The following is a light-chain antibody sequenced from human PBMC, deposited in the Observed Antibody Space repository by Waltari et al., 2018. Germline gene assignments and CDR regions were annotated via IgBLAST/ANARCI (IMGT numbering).Light chain of an antibody. Sequence: DIQMTQSPSSLSASVGDRLTITCRARQSISSYLNWYQQKPGKAPNLLIYAASSLQSGVPSRFSGSGSGTDFTLTISSLQPEDFATYYCQQSYSTPFTFGPGTKVDIK. CDR2: AAS. J-gene: IGKJ3*01. CDR3: QQSYSTPFT. V-gene: IGKV1-39*01. CDR1: QSISSY.